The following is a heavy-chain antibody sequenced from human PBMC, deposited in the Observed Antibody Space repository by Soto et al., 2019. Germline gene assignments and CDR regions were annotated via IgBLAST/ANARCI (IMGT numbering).Heavy chain of an antibody. CDR1: GYSITAGGYY. V-gene: IGHV4-39*07. CDR2: FYSSGSI. CDR3: ARMYSSGSGWFHP. J-gene: IGHJ5*02. D-gene: IGHD6-19*01. Sequence: WETLALTCFDSGYSITAGGYYWSWIRHHPGKGLEWIGSFYSSGSIIYNPSLRSRVSISGDTSSNQFSMSLTSVTAADTARYYCARMYSSGSGWFHPWGQGTLVTVSS.